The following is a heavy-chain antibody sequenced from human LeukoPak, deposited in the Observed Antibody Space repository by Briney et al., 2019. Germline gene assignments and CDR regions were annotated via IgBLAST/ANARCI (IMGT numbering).Heavy chain of an antibody. V-gene: IGHV3-21*01. D-gene: IGHD3-9*01. CDR2: ISSSSSYI. J-gene: IGHJ4*02. Sequence: GGSLRLSCAASGFTFSSYSMNWVRQAPGKGLEWVSSISSSSSYIYYADSVKGRFTISRDNAKNSLYLQMDSLRAEDTAVYYCARAHYDILTGPNYFDYWGQGTLVTVSS. CDR1: GFTFSSYS. CDR3: ARAHYDILTGPNYFDY.